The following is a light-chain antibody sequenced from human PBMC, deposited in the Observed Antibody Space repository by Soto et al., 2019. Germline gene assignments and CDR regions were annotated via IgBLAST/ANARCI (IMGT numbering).Light chain of an antibody. CDR1: QSIRSF. CDR3: QPSYTPSLT. CDR2: AAS. Sequence: DIQMTQSPSSLSASVGDRVTITCRASQSIRSFLNWYQQKPGKAPKLLIYAASSLQSGVPSRFSGSGSGTDFTLTISSLQPEDFATYYCQPSYTPSLTFGQGTKVEIK. V-gene: IGKV1-39*01. J-gene: IGKJ1*01.